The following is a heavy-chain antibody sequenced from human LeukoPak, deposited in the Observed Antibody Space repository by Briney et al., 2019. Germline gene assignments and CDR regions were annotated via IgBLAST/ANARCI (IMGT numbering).Heavy chain of an antibody. J-gene: IGHJ4*02. CDR3: ARRYCSGGSCYSAFDY. CDR1: GASISSYY. D-gene: IGHD2-15*01. CDR2: IFHSGST. V-gene: IGHV4-59*08. Sequence: SETLSLTCSVSGASISSYYWSWIRQPPGKGLEWIAYIFHSGSTNYYPSLKSRVTISVDTSKNQFSLKLSSVTAADTAVYYCARRYCSGGSCYSAFDYWGQGTLVTVSS.